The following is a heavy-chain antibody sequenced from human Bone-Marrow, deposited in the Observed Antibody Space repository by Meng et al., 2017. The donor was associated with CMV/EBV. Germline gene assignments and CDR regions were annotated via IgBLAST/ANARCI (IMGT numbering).Heavy chain of an antibody. J-gene: IGHJ4*02. CDR3: ARDPEYCSSTSCYQGDY. D-gene: IGHD2-2*01. CDR1: GFTFSNAW. Sequence: GESLKISCAASGFTFSNAWMSWVRQAPGKGLEWVSVIYSGGSTYYADSVKGRFTISRDNSKNTLYLQMNSLRAEDTAVYYCARDPEYCSSTSCYQGDYWGQGTLVTVSS. V-gene: IGHV3-53*01. CDR2: IYSGGST.